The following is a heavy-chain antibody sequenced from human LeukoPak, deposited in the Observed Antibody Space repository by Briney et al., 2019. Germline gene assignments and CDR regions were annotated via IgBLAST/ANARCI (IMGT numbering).Heavy chain of an antibody. CDR3: AKDINYGDHGGLGY. J-gene: IGHJ4*02. CDR2: ISWNSGSI. CDR1: GFAFDDYA. Sequence: PGGSLRPSCAASGFAFDDYATHWVRQAPGKGLEWVSGISWNSGSIGYADSVKGRFTISRDNAKNSLYLQMNSLRAEDTALYYCAKDINYGDHGGLGYWGQGTLVTVSS. V-gene: IGHV3-9*01. D-gene: IGHD4-17*01.